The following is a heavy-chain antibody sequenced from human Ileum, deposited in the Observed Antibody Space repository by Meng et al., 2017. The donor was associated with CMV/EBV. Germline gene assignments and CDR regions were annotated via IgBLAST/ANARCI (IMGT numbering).Heavy chain of an antibody. J-gene: IGHJ4*02. CDR1: GLTVNANH. D-gene: IGHD3-10*01. Sequence: SCAACGLTVNANHMSWVSQAPGKVLEYVSLIYGSGSTYYTGSVKGRFTVSRDNSKTRLYLHMNSLRIDDTAVYYCAGESVRIGDNFSYWGQGTLVTVSS. V-gene: IGHV3-66*03. CDR3: AGESVRIGDNFSY. CDR2: IYGSGST.